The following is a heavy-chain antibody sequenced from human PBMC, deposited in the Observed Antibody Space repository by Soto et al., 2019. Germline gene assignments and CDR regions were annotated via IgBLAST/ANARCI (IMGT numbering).Heavy chain of an antibody. CDR3: ARDDAFGNENGFDI. Sequence: QVQLVESGGGVVQPGTSLRLSCAVSGFPFSTYGFHWVRQPPGKGLEWVAVIVSDGSAKYHADSVEGRFTISRDNSKDTLYPQMNSLRAEDTAVYYCARDDAFGNENGFDIWGQGTMVTVSS. J-gene: IGHJ3*02. CDR2: IVSDGSAK. V-gene: IGHV3-33*01. CDR1: GFPFSTYG. D-gene: IGHD1-1*01.